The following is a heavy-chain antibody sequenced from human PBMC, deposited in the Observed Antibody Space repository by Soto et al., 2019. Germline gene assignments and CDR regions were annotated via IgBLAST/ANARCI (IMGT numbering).Heavy chain of an antibody. CDR1: GFTFSSYG. D-gene: IGHD2-15*01. V-gene: IGHV3-30*18. CDR2: ISYDGSNK. J-gene: IGHJ4*02. Sequence: GGSLRLSCAASGFTFSSYGMHWVRQAPGKGLEWVAVISYDGSNKYYADSVKGRFTISRDNSKNTLYLQMNSLRAEDTAVYYCAKDPSSVVAAREGHYWGQGTLVTVSS. CDR3: AKDPSSVVAAREGHY.